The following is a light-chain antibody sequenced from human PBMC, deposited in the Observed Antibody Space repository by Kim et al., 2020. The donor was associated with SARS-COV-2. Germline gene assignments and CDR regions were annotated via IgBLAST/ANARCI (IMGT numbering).Light chain of an antibody. CDR1: SLRSYY. V-gene: IGLV3-19*01. Sequence: SSELTQDPAVSVALGQTVRITCQGDSLRSYYATWYQQKPGQAPILLIYGKNNRPSGIPDRFSGSSSGNTASLTITGTQAGDEGDYYCNSRDTNDIVLFGG. CDR2: GKN. CDR3: NSRDTNDIVL. J-gene: IGLJ2*01.